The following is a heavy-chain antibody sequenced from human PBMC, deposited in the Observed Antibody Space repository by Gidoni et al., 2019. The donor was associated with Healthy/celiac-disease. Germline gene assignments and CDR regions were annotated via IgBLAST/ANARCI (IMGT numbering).Heavy chain of an antibody. Sequence: EVQLLESGGGLVQPGGSLRLYCAASGFTFSSYAMSWVRQAPGKGLEWVSAISGSGGSTYYADSVKGRFTISRDNSKNTLYLQMNSLRAEDTAVYYCALPAAIQEYYYYGMDVWGQGTTVTVSS. J-gene: IGHJ6*02. CDR2: ISGSGGST. V-gene: IGHV3-23*01. D-gene: IGHD2-2*01. CDR3: ALPAAIQEYYYYGMDV. CDR1: GFTFSSYA.